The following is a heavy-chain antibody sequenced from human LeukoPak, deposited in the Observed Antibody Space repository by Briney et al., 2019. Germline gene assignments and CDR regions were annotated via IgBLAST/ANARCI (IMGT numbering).Heavy chain of an antibody. Sequence: SETLSLTCTVSGGSISSGSYYWSWIRQPAGKGLEWIGRIYTSGSTNYNPSLKSRVTISVDTSKNQFSLKLSSVTAADTAVYYCARLIVGATSPDAFDIWGQGTKVTVSS. CDR2: IYTSGST. V-gene: IGHV4-61*02. J-gene: IGHJ3*02. D-gene: IGHD1-26*01. CDR1: GGSISSGSYY. CDR3: ARLIVGATSPDAFDI.